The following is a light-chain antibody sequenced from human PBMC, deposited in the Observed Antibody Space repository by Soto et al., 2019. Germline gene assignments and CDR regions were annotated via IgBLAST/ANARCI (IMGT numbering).Light chain of an antibody. J-gene: IGKJ1*01. CDR2: GAS. CDR1: QSVSSSY. CDR3: PQYGRSPST. Sequence: EIVLTQSPGTLSFSPGERATLSCRASQSVSSSYLAWYQQKPGQAPRLLIYGASSRATGIPDRFSGSGSGKDFTLTISRLEPEDSAVYYSPQYGRSPSTFGQGTQVEIX. V-gene: IGKV3-20*01.